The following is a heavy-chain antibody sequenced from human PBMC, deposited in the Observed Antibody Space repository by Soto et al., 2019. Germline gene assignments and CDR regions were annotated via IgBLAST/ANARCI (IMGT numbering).Heavy chain of an antibody. J-gene: IGHJ5*02. CDR1: GFSLTTPGAG. Sequence: HITLKESGPTLVKPTQTLTLTCTFSGFSLTTPGAGVGWIRQPPGKALEWLALIYWNDDKRYSPSLKSRLTSTKDTSKNQVLLIMTNMDPVDTATYYCAHRGYGDYPRDNWFDPWGQGVPVIVSS. D-gene: IGHD4-17*01. V-gene: IGHV2-5*01. CDR3: AHRGYGDYPRDNWFDP. CDR2: IYWNDDK.